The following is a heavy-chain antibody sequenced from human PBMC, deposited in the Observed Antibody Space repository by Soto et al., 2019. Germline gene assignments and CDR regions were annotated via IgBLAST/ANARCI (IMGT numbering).Heavy chain of an antibody. CDR3: ASINSWSGASFDY. Sequence: QVQLQQWGAGLLKPSETLSLTCAVYGGSFSGYYWSWIRQPPGKGLEWIGEINHSGSTNYNPSLKSRVTISLDTSKNQLSLKLSSVTAADTAVYYFASINSWSGASFDYWGQGTLVTVSS. CDR2: INHSGST. J-gene: IGHJ4*02. V-gene: IGHV4-34*01. D-gene: IGHD6-13*01. CDR1: GGSFSGYY.